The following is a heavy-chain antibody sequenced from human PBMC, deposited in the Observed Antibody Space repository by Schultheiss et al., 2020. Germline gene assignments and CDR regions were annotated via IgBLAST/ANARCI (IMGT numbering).Heavy chain of an antibody. CDR2: IYYSGST. CDR1: GDSINSFY. CDR3: ARDANLYDSSGYYDAFDV. J-gene: IGHJ3*01. Sequence: SETLSLTCTVSGDSINSFYWSWIRQTPGKGLEWIGYIYYSGSTNYNPSLKSHVTISIDTSKNQLSLKVSSVTAADTAVYYCARDANLYDSSGYYDAFDVWGQGTVVTVSS. D-gene: IGHD3-22*01. V-gene: IGHV4-59*01.